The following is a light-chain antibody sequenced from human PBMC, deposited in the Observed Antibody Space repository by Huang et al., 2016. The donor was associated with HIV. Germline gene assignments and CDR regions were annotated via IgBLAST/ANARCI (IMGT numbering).Light chain of an antibody. CDR1: QGFSSNY. V-gene: IGKV3-20*01. Sequence: EIVLTQSPGTLSLSPGERATLSCRASQGFSSNYLAWYQQKPGQAPRLLIYGASSRATGIPDRFSGSGSGTDFTLTINRLEPEDFAVYYCQQYGNSPWTFGQGTKVEIK. CDR2: GAS. CDR3: QQYGNSPWT. J-gene: IGKJ1*01.